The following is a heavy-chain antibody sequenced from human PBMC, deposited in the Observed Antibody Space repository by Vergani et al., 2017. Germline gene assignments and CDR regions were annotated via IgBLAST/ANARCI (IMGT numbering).Heavy chain of an antibody. CDR3: AKDRGVGATTEYFQH. CDR1: GFTFSSYS. D-gene: IGHD1-26*01. J-gene: IGHJ1*01. Sequence: EVQLVESGGGLVKPGGSLRLSCAASGFTFSSYSMNWVRQAPGKGLEWVSAISGSGGSTYYADSVKGRFTISRDNSKNTLYLQMNSLRAEDTAVYYCAKDRGVGATTEYFQHWGQGTLVTVSS. CDR2: ISGSGGST. V-gene: IGHV3-23*04.